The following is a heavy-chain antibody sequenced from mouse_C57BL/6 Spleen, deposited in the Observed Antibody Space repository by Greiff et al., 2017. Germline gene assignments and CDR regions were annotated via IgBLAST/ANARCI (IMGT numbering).Heavy chain of an antibody. CDR1: GYSITSGYY. V-gene: IGHV3-6*01. Sequence: EVQLQESGPGLVKPSQSLSLTCSVTGYSITSGYYWNLIRQFPGNNLEWMGYISYDGSNNYNPSLKNRISITRDTSKNQFFLKLSSVTTEDTATYYCAGLLYAMDYWGQGTSVTVSS. D-gene: IGHD2-1*01. J-gene: IGHJ4*01. CDR2: ISYDGSN. CDR3: AGLLYAMDY.